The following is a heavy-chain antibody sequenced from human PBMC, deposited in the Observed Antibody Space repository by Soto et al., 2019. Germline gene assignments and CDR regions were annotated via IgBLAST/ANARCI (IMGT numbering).Heavy chain of an antibody. CDR2: INPNSGGT. Sequence: ASVKVSCKASGYTFTGYYMHWVRQAPGQGLEWMGWINPNSGGTNYAQKFQGWVTMTRDTSISTAYMELSRLRSADTAVYYCARGEAAAGTGPGHWGQGTLVTVSS. J-gene: IGHJ4*02. V-gene: IGHV1-2*04. CDR1: GYTFTGYY. D-gene: IGHD6-13*01. CDR3: ARGEAAAGTGPGH.